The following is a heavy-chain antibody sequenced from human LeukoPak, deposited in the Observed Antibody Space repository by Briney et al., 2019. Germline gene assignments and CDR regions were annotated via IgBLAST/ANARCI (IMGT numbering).Heavy chain of an antibody. CDR2: IYYTGNT. V-gene: IGHV4-39*01. D-gene: IGHD3/OR15-3a*01. Sequence: SERLSLTCTVSGVSISSSYSYWGWIRQPPGMGLEWIGSIYYTGNTYYNASLKSQVSISIDTSKNQFSLKLTSVTAADTAVYYCARQTGSGLFILPGGQGTLVTVSS. CDR3: ARQTGSGLFILP. CDR1: GVSISSSYSY. J-gene: IGHJ4*02.